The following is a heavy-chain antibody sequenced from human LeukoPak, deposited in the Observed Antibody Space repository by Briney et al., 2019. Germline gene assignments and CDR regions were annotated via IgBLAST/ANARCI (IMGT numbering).Heavy chain of an antibody. V-gene: IGHV4-39*07. CDR2: IYYSGST. J-gene: IGHJ4*02. CDR3: ARDPLGAF. Sequence: KPSETLSLTCTVSGGSISSSSYYWGWIRQPPGKGLEWIGSIYYSGSTYYNPSLKSRVTISVDTSKNQFSLKLSSVTAADTAVYYCARDPLGAFWGQGTLVTVSS. CDR1: GGSISSSSYY.